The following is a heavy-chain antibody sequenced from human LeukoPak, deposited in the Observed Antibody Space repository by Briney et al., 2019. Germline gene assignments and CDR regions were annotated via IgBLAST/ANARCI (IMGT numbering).Heavy chain of an antibody. CDR3: ARAQRVVVARYYYYMDV. J-gene: IGHJ6*03. CDR1: GGSFSGYY. D-gene: IGHD2-15*01. V-gene: IGHV4-34*01. Sequence: PSETLSLTCAVYGGSFSGYYWSWIRQPPGKGLEWIGEINHSGSTNYDPSLKSRVTISVDTSKNQFSLKLSSVTAADTAVYYCARAQRVVVARYYYYMDVWGKGTTVTVS. CDR2: INHSGST.